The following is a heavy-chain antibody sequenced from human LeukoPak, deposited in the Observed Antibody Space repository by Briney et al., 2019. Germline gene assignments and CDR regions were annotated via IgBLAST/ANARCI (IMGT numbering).Heavy chain of an antibody. V-gene: IGHV3-30*02. Sequence: GGSLRLSCAASGFTFSSYGMHWVRQAPGKGLEWVAFIRYDGSNKYYADSVKGRFTISRDNSKNTLYLQMNSLRAEDTAVYYCAKPRYSSSWEFGYWGQGTLVTVSS. CDR3: AKPRYSSSWEFGY. CDR2: IRYDGSNK. D-gene: IGHD6-13*01. CDR1: GFTFSSYG. J-gene: IGHJ4*02.